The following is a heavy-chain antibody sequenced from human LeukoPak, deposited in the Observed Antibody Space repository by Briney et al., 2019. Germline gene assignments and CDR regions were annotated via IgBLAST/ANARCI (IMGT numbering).Heavy chain of an antibody. J-gene: IGHJ4*02. CDR3: ARSPTPGSAFDY. CDR2: IYYSGST. V-gene: IGHV4-39*01. CDR1: GCSISSSSYY. Sequence: PSETLSLTCTVSGCSISSSSYYWGWIRQPPGKGLEWIGGIYYSGSTYYNPSLKSRVTISVDTSKNQFSLKLSSVTAADTAVYYCARSPTPGSAFDYWGQGTLVTVSS.